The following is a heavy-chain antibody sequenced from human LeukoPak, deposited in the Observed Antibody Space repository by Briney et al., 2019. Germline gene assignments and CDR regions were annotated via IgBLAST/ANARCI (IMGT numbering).Heavy chain of an antibody. CDR3: ARHPGQAWFDP. V-gene: IGHV5-51*01. J-gene: IGHJ5*02. CDR1: GYSFTSYW. CDR2: IYPDDSDT. D-gene: IGHD3-10*01. Sequence: GESLKISCKGSGYSFTSYWIGWVRQLPGKGLEWMGIIYPDDSDTRYSPSFQGQVTISADQSISTAYLHWSSLKASDTAMYYCARHPGQAWFDPWGQGTLVTVSS.